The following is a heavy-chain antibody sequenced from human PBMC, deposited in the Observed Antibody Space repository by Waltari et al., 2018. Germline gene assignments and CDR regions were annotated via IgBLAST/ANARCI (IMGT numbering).Heavy chain of an antibody. D-gene: IGHD2-8*01. V-gene: IGHV3-48*04. CDR3: ARYAYGSLDAFDI. Sequence: EVQLVESGGTLVQPGESLRLSCAASGFTFSSSSMNWVRQAPGKSLEWVSYITSGSNTIYYPDSMRGRFTISRDNAKNSLYLHMSSLRAEDTAVYFCARYAYGSLDAFDIWGQGKMVTVSS. CDR1: GFTFSSSS. CDR2: ITSGSNTI. J-gene: IGHJ3*02.